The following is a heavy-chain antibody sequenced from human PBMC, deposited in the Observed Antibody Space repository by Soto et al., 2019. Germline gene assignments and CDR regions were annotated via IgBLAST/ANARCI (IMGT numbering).Heavy chain of an antibody. V-gene: IGHV3-23*01. D-gene: IGHD4-4*01. J-gene: IGHJ4*02. Sequence: PGGSLRLSCEASGFTFSSYTMNWVRRAPGKGLEWVATIGGSGDGTYYGDSVKGRFTISRDNSKNTLYLQMNSLRAEDTAVYYCAKERHSNYAFDYWGQGTLVTVSS. CDR3: AKERHSNYAFDY. CDR2: IGGSGDGT. CDR1: GFTFSSYT.